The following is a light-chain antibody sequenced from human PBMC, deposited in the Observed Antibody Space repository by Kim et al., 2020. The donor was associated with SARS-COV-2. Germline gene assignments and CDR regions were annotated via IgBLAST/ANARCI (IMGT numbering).Light chain of an antibody. Sequence: SYELTQPPSVSVSPGQTARITCSGDALPRKYAYWYQQKSGQAPVLVIFDDNKRPSGIPERFSGSNSGTMATLTISGAQVEDEADYFCYSTDSSGNHGVFGTGTKVTVL. CDR2: DDN. CDR1: ALPRKY. V-gene: IGLV3-10*01. J-gene: IGLJ1*01. CDR3: YSTDSSGNHGV.